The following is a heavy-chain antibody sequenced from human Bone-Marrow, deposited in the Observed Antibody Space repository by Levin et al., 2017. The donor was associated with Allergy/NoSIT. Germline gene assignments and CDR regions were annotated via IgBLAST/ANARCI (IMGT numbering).Heavy chain of an antibody. CDR2: INPSGGST. D-gene: IGHD6-13*01. V-gene: IGHV1-46*01. CDR3: ARAWRAAGTGGGYYYYGMDV. CDR1: GYTFTSYY. Sequence: GESLKISCKASGYTFTSYYMHWVRQAPGQGLEWMGIINPSGGSTSYAQKFQGRVTMTRDTSTSTVYMELSSLRSEDTAVYYCARAWRAAGTGGGYYYYGMDVWGQGTTVTVSS. J-gene: IGHJ6*02.